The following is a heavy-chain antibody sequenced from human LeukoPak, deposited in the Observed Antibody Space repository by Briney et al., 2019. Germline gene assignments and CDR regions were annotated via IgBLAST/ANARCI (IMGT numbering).Heavy chain of an antibody. CDR1: GFTFSSYA. V-gene: IGHV3-30*09. CDR3: AREVVLMVYATDAFDI. CDR2: ISYDGSNK. Sequence: GGSLRLSCAAAGFTFSSYAMHWVRQAPGKGLEWVAVISYDGSNKYYADSVKGRFAISRDNSKNTLYLQMNSLRAEDTAVYYCAREVVLMVYATDAFDIWGQGTMVTVSS. D-gene: IGHD2-8*01. J-gene: IGHJ3*02.